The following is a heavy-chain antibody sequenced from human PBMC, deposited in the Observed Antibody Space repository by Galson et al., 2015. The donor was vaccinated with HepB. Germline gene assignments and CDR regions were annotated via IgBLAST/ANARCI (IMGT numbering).Heavy chain of an antibody. CDR2: ISYDGSNK. CDR3: ARDSGDGYWGAAQFDY. Sequence: SLRLSCAASGFTFSSYAMHWVRQAPGKGLEWVAVISYDGSNKYYADSVKGRFTISRDNSMNTLYLQMNSLRAEDTAVYYCARDSGDGYWGAAQFDYWGQGTLVTVSS. V-gene: IGHV3-30*04. D-gene: IGHD3-10*01. CDR1: GFTFSSYA. J-gene: IGHJ4*02.